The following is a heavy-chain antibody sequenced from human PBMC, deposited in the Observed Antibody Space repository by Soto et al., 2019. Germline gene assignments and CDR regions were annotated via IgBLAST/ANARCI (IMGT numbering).Heavy chain of an antibody. CDR1: GYTFTTYA. J-gene: IGHJ5*02. V-gene: IGHV1-3*01. CDR3: ARAYSSSWLNWFDP. Sequence: ASVKVSCKASGYTFTTYAIHWVRQAPGQRLEWMGWINADNGNTKYSQKFQGRVTITRDTSASTAYMELNSLRSEDTAVYYCARAYSSSWLNWFDPWGQGTLVTVS. CDR2: INADNGNT. D-gene: IGHD6-13*01.